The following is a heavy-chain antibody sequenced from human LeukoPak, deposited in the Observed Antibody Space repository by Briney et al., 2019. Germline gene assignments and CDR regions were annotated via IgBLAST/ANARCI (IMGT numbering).Heavy chain of an antibody. CDR2: IYPGDFDT. Sequence: GESLKISCKGFGYSFTNYWIGWVRQMPEKGLGWMGIIYPGDFDTRYSPSFQGQVTISADKSISTAYLQWSSLKASDTAIYYCARLVCSSTSCYSGFDFWGQGTLVTVSS. CDR1: GYSFTNYW. D-gene: IGHD2-2*01. J-gene: IGHJ4*02. CDR3: ARLVCSSTSCYSGFDF. V-gene: IGHV5-51*01.